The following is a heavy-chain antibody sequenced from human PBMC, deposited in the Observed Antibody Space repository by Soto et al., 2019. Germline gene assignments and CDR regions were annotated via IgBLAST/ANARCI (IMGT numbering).Heavy chain of an antibody. D-gene: IGHD1-1*01. CDR2: IWYDGSNQ. J-gene: IGHJ5*02. CDR3: AKDQGTPGTGDLGGWFDR. V-gene: IGHV3-33*06. Sequence: QVQLVESGGDVVQPGRSLRLSCAASGFTFRSYGMHWVRQAPGKGLEWVAIIWYDGSNQKYADSVKGRFTISRDNSANTLYLQMDSLRAEDTAVYYCAKDQGTPGTGDLGGWFDRWGQGTLVIVSP. CDR1: GFTFRSYG.